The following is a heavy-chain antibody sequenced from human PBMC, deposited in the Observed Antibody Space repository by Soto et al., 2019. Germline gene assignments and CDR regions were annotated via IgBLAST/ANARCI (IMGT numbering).Heavy chain of an antibody. CDR2: IYFTGST. Sequence: AETLSLTCTVSGGAVSSGTSYWSWIRQPPGKGLERIGHIYFTGSTNYNPSPKRRVTMSLDTSRNHFSLKLSPVPAAATIAYYCTRGPPGAQWFDPWGLGTRVRVS. CDR3: TRGPPGAQWFDP. D-gene: IGHD1-1*01. CDR1: GGAVSSGTSY. V-gene: IGHV4-61*03. J-gene: IGHJ5*02.